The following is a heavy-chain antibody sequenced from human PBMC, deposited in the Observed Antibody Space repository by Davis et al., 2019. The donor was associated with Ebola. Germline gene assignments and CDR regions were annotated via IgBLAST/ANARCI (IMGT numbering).Heavy chain of an antibody. V-gene: IGHV1-69*06. CDR3: ATAGVAWFRELSFDY. D-gene: IGHD3-10*01. J-gene: IGHJ4*02. CDR1: GGTFSSYA. CDR2: IIPIFGTA. Sequence: SVKVSCKASGGTFSSYAISWVRQAPGQGLEWMGGIIPIFGTANYAQKFQGRVTITADKSTNTAYMELSSLRSEDTAVYYCATAGVAWFRELSFDYWGQGTLVTVSS.